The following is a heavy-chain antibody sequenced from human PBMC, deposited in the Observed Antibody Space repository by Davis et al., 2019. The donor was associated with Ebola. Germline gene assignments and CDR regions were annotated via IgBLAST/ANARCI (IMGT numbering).Heavy chain of an antibody. CDR1: GFTFSDYY. J-gene: IGHJ4*02. CDR2: ISSYGSTI. CDR3: ARGMTTITYDFDC. Sequence: GESLKISCAASGFTFSDYYMSWIRQAPGKGLEWVSYISSYGSTIYYADSVKGRFTISRDNAKKSLYLQMNSLRAEDTAVYYCARGMTTITYDFDCWGQGTLVSVSS. D-gene: IGHD5-24*01. V-gene: IGHV3-11*01.